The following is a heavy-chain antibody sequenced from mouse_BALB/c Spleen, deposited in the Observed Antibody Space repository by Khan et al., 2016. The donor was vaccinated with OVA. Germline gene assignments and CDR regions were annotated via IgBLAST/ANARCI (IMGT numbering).Heavy chain of an antibody. CDR2: INPSAGYT. CDR1: GYTFTTYW. CDR3: TGRELYGIIVY. Sequence: QVQLKQSGTELAQPGASVRMSCKTSGYTFTTYWIHRIKQRPGQGLDWIGYINPSAGYTDYNQKLKDKATFTTDKSSSTDYMQLSSLTSEDSVVYYCTGRELYGIIVYWGQETLVTVSA. V-gene: IGHV1-7*01. D-gene: IGHD2-1*01. J-gene: IGHJ3*01.